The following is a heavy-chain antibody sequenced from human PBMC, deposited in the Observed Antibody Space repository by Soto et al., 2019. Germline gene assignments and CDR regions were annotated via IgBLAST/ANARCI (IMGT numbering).Heavy chain of an antibody. D-gene: IGHD5-12*01. J-gene: IGHJ6*02. CDR2: IYYSGST. V-gene: IGHV4-59*01. CDR1: GGSISSYY. Sequence: SETLSLTCNVSGGSISSYYWSWIRQPPGKGLEWIGYIYYSGSTNYNPSLKSRVTISVDTSKNQFSLKLSSVTAADTAVYYCARDRHSGYDDYGMDVWGQGTTVTVSS. CDR3: ARDRHSGYDDYGMDV.